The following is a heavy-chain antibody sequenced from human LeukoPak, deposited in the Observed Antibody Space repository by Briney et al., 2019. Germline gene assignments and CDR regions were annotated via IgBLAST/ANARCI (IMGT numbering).Heavy chain of an antibody. CDR3: TSSFENYYYYYMDV. CDR1: GFTFSSYS. CDR2: IRSKANTYAT. V-gene: IGHV3-73*01. J-gene: IGHJ6*03. Sequence: GGSLRLSCAASGFTFSSYSMNWVRQASGKGLEWVGRIRSKANTYATTYAASVKGRFTISRDDSKNTAYLQMNSLKTEDTAVYYCTSSFENYYYYYMDVWGKGTTVTISS.